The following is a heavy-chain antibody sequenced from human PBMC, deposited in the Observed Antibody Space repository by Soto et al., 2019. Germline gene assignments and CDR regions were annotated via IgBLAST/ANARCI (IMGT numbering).Heavy chain of an antibody. V-gene: IGHV1-2*04. Sequence: RASVKVSCKASGYTFTGYYMHWVRQAPGQGLEWMGWINPNSGGTNYAQKFQGWVTMTRDTSISTAYMELSRLRSDDTAVYYCAREYTAWPLAYGLDVWGQGTTVTVSS. CDR1: GYTFTGYY. J-gene: IGHJ6*02. CDR2: INPNSGGT. CDR3: AREYTAWPLAYGLDV. D-gene: IGHD2-2*02.